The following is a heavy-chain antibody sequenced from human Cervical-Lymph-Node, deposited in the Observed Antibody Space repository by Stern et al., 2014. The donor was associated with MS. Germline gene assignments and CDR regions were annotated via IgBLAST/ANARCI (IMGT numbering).Heavy chain of an antibody. Sequence: QLVESGGGLVQPGRSLRLSCAASGFTFDDYAMHWVRQAPGKGLEWVSGISWNSGSIGYADSVKGRFTISRDNAKNSLYLQMNSLRAEDTALYYCAKDYYDYGMDVWGQGTTVTVSS. CDR2: ISWNSGSI. J-gene: IGHJ6*02. CDR3: AKDYYDYGMDV. CDR1: GFTFDDYA. V-gene: IGHV3-9*01.